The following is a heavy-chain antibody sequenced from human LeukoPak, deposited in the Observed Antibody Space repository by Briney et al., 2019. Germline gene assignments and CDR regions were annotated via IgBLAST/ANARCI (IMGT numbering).Heavy chain of an antibody. CDR1: GGSIGSYY. D-gene: IGHD1-26*01. CDR2: SYTTGST. CDR3: ARSGGSGFQLDS. V-gene: IGHV4-4*07. Sequence: SDTLSLTCTVSGGSIGSYYWSWIRQPAGKGLEWLGRSYTTGSTNYNPSLKSRVTMSLDTSKNQLSLNLSSVTAADTAVYYCARSGGSGFQLDSWGQGTLVTVSS. J-gene: IGHJ4*02.